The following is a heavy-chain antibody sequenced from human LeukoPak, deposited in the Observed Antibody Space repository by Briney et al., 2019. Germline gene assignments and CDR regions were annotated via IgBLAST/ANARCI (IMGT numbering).Heavy chain of an antibody. J-gene: IGHJ4*02. CDR2: DSVSGLS. V-gene: IGHV4-4*02. D-gene: IGHD6-25*01. Sequence: PSETLSLTCGVSGGSITTTNFWSWVRQTPGQGLECIGEDSVSGLSDYNPSLRGRVTMSLDTSKNHLSLKLTSVTAADTAVYYCTRENAAFSPFGYWGKGTLVTV. CDR3: TRENAAFSPFGY. CDR1: GGSITTTNF.